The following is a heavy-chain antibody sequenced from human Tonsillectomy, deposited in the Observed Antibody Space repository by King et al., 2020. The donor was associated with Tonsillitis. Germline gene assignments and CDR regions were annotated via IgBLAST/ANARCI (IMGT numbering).Heavy chain of an antibody. D-gene: IGHD3-9*01. Sequence: VQLVESGGGVVQPGRSLRLSCAASGFTFSSYGMHWVRQAPGKGLEWVAVISYDGSNKYYADSVKGRFTISRDNSKNTLYLQMNSLRAEDTAVYYCAKGASADILTGYYPQGDYWGQGTLVTVSS. V-gene: IGHV3-30*18. CDR1: GFTFSSYG. J-gene: IGHJ4*02. CDR2: ISYDGSNK. CDR3: AKGASADILTGYYPQGDY.